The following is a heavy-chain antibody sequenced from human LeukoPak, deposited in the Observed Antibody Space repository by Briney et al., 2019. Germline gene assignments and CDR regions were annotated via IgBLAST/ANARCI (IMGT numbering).Heavy chain of an antibody. CDR2: INHSGNT. V-gene: IGHV4-34*01. CDR3: ARAGRYSSGPVD. Sequence: PSETLSLTCAVYGGSFSGHYWTWIRQPPGKGLEWIGEINHSGNTNYNPSLKSRVILSVDTSENQFSLKLRSVTAADTAVYYCARAGRYSSGPVDWGQGTLVTVSS. CDR1: GGSFSGHY. J-gene: IGHJ4*02. D-gene: IGHD6-19*01.